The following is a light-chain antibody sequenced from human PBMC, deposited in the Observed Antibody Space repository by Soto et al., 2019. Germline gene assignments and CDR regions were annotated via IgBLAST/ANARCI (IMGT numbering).Light chain of an antibody. V-gene: IGLV1-44*01. CDR2: NSY. Sequence: QSVLTQPPSASGTPGQRVTISCSGSSSNIGSKTVNWYQQLPGTVPKLLIYNSYQRPSGVPDRFSGSKSGTSASLAISGLQSEDEADYYCAAWDARLNGYVFGAGTKLTVL. CDR1: SSNIGSKT. J-gene: IGLJ1*01. CDR3: AAWDARLNGYV.